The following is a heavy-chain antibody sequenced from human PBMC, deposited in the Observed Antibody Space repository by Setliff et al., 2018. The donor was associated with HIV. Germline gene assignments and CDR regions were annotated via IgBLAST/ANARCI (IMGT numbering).Heavy chain of an antibody. CDR1: GYTFTSCF. V-gene: IGHV1-46*01. D-gene: IGHD4-4*01. CDR3: VKEYHTEVTDTRVANYFDY. J-gene: IGHJ4*02. CDR2: IDPSDGTT. Sequence: ASVKVSCKASGYTFTSCFMHWVRQAPGQGLEYMGIIDPSDGTTDYTQKFQDRVTMTSDTSTSTVYMELRSLRAEDTAIYYCVKEYHTEVTDTRVANYFDYWGQGTLVTVSS.